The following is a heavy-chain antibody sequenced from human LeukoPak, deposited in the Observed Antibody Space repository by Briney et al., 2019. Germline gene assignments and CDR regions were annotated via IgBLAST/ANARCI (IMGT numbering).Heavy chain of an antibody. J-gene: IGHJ6*03. CDR1: GFTFSSYW. Sequence: GGSLRLSCAASGFTFSSYWMHWVRQAPEKGLVWVTRINSDGSSTSYADSVKGRFTISRDNAKNTLYLQMNSLRAEDTAVYYCARHYGDYSRGYYYYYMDVWGKGTTVTISS. CDR3: ARHYGDYSRGYYYYYMDV. D-gene: IGHD4-17*01. CDR2: INSDGSST. V-gene: IGHV3-74*01.